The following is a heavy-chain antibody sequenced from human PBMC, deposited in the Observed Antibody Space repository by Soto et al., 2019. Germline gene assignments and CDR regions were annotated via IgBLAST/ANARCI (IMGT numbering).Heavy chain of an antibody. D-gene: IGHD3-22*01. Sequence: HPGGSLRLSCAASGFTFSSYAMSWVRQAPGKGLEWVSAISGSGGSTYYADSVKGRFTISRDNSKNTLYLQMNSLRAEDTAVYYCAKVSTYYYDSSGPRAQGVYYYYGMDVWGQGTTVTVSS. V-gene: IGHV3-23*01. CDR2: ISGSGGST. CDR1: GFTFSSYA. J-gene: IGHJ6*02. CDR3: AKVSTYYYDSSGPRAQGVYYYYGMDV.